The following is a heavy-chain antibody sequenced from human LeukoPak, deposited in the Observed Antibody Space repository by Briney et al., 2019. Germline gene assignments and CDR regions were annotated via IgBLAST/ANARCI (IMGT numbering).Heavy chain of an antibody. V-gene: IGHV3-30*15. CDR2: ISYDGSNK. CDR3: ARDPTPGDGYKWGLVDY. D-gene: IGHD5-24*01. J-gene: IGHJ4*02. Sequence: GGSLRLSCAASGFSFSSCAMHWVRQAPGKGLEWVAVISYDGSNKYYADSVKGRFSISRENSKNTLYLQMSSLRAEDTAVYYCARDPTPGDGYKWGLVDYWGQGTLVTVSS. CDR1: GFSFSSCA.